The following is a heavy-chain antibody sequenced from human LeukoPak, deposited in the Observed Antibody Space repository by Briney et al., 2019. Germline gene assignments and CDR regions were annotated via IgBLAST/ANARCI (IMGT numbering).Heavy chain of an antibody. CDR3: ASVTAADIEPSFDY. CDR1: GFTFSTYA. Sequence: PGGSLRLSCAASGFTFSTYAMSWIRQPPGKGLEWIGEINHSGSTNYNPSLKSRVTISVDTSKNQFSLKLSSVTAADTAVYYCASVTAADIEPSFDYWGQGTLVTVSS. V-gene: IGHV4-34*01. D-gene: IGHD6-13*01. J-gene: IGHJ4*02. CDR2: INHSGST.